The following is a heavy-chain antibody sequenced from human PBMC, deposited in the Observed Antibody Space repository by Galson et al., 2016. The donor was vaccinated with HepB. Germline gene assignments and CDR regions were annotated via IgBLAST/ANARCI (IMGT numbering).Heavy chain of an antibody. Sequence: TLSLTCAVSGGSISSGGYSWNWIRQPPGKALEWIGYIYHSGSTYYNPSLKSRVTMSIDRSKNQLSLKLSPVTAADTAVYYCARGSYSGYDPNFDYWGLGALVTVSS. J-gene: IGHJ4*02. CDR1: GGSISSGGYS. CDR2: IYHSGST. D-gene: IGHD5-12*01. CDR3: ARGSYSGYDPNFDY. V-gene: IGHV4-30-2*01.